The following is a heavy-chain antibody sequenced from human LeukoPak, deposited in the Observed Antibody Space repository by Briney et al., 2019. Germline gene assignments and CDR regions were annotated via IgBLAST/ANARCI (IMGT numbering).Heavy chain of an antibody. CDR3: ATDLIAIFGVVIFDY. J-gene: IGHJ4*02. CDR1: GFTFSSYG. V-gene: IGHV3-30*02. D-gene: IGHD3-3*01. CDR2: IRYDGSNK. Sequence: GGSLRLSCAASGFTFSSYGMHWVRQAPGKGLEWVAFIRYDGSNKYYADSVKGRFTISRDNSKNTLYLQMNSLRAEVTAVYYCATDLIAIFGVVIFDYWGQGTLVTVSS.